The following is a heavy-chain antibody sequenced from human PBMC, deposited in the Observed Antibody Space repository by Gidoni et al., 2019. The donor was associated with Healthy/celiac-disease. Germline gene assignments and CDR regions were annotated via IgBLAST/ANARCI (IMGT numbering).Heavy chain of an antibody. J-gene: IGHJ3*02. CDR1: GYSFTSYW. CDR2: IYPGDSDT. D-gene: IGHD3-22*01. Sequence: EVQLVQSGAEVKKPGESLKISCKGSGYSFTSYWIGWVRQMPGKGLEWMGIIYPGDSDTRYSPSFQGQVTISADKSISTAYLQWSSLKASDTAMYYCARNGYYDSSGYYGPDAFDIWGQGTMVTVSS. CDR3: ARNGYYDSSGYYGPDAFDI. V-gene: IGHV5-51*01.